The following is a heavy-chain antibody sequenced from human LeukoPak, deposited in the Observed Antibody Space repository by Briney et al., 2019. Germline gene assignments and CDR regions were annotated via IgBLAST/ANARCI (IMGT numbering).Heavy chain of an antibody. V-gene: IGHV3-23*01. CDR3: AKDPYSSGPYNWFDP. J-gene: IGHJ5*02. Sequence: GGSLRLSGAASGFIFSSYGMNWVRRAPGKGLEWVSGISGSADITYYADSVKGRFTISRDNSKNTLYLQMNSLRAEDTAVYYCAKDPYSSGPYNWFDPWGQGTLVTVSS. CDR2: ISGSADIT. CDR1: GFIFSSYG. D-gene: IGHD6-19*01.